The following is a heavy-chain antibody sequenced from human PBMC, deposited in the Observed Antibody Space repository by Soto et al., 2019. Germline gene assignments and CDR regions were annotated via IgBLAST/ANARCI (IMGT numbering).Heavy chain of an antibody. D-gene: IGHD3-10*01. CDR1: GFTFSSYA. CDR2: ISGSGGST. CDR3: AKHGYLTYDSGESLDAFDI. J-gene: IGHJ3*02. Sequence: GGSLRLSCAASGFTFSSYAMSWVRQAPGKGLEWVSAISGSGGSTYYADSVKGRATISSDNSKHTLYLQLNSLRAEDTAVYYWAKHGYLTYDSGESLDAFDIWGQGTMVTVSS. V-gene: IGHV3-23*01.